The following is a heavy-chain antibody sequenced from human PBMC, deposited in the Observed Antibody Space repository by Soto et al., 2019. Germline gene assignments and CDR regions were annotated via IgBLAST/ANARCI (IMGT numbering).Heavy chain of an antibody. J-gene: IGHJ5*02. D-gene: IGHD4-17*01. V-gene: IGHV1-46*01. CDR2: INPSDDYT. CDR3: AAEIDDYADFNH. CDR1: GYTFTSYY. Sequence: ASVKVSCKASGYTFTSYYMHWVRQAPGQGLEWMGIINPSDDYTSYAQKFQGRVTMTRDTSTSTVYMELSSLRSEDTAVYFCAAEIDDYADFNHWGQGTPVTVSS.